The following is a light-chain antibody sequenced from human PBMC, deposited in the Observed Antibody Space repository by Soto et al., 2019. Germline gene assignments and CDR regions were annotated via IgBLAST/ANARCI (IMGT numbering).Light chain of an antibody. CDR2: GAS. Sequence: EIVMTQSPATLSVSPGERATLSCRATQSVSSSYLAWYQQKPGQAPRLLIYGASTGATGIPARFSGSGSGTEFILTISSLQSEDFAVYYCQQYSKWPLTFGGGTKVDIK. CDR1: QSVSSSY. J-gene: IGKJ4*01. CDR3: QQYSKWPLT. V-gene: IGKV3-15*01.